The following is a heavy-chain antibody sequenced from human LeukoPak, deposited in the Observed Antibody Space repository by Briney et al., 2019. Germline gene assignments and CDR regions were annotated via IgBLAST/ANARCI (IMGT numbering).Heavy chain of an antibody. CDR1: GFTFSSHS. CDR2: ISFDSGDET. V-gene: IGHV3-21*01. Sequence: GGSLRLSCAASGFTFSSHSMNWVRQAPGKGLEWVSSISFDSGDETLYADSVKGRFTISRDNTKNSMFLQMDSLTVEDTALYFCTRDLPATISLGDDYWGPGTPVTVSS. D-gene: IGHD5-12*01. CDR3: TRDLPATISLGDDY. J-gene: IGHJ4*02.